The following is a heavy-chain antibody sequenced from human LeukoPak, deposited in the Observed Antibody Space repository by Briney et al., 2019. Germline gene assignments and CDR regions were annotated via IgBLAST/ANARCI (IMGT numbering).Heavy chain of an antibody. CDR1: GYTFTSYG. CDR2: ISAYNGIT. Sequence: ASVKVSCKASGYTFTSYGISWVRQAPGQGLEWMGWISAYNGITNYAQKLQGRVTMTTDTSTSTAYMELRSLRSDDTAVYYCARDPTSCSGGSCLPNWFDPWGQGTLVTVSS. J-gene: IGHJ5*02. V-gene: IGHV1-18*01. CDR3: ARDPTSCSGGSCLPNWFDP. D-gene: IGHD2-15*01.